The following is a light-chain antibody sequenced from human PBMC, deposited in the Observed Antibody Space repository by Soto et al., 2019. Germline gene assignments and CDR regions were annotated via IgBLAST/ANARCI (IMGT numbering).Light chain of an antibody. CDR2: NTN. Sequence: QAVVTQEPSLTVSPGGTVTLTCDSSTGTVTSSHFCYWIQQKPGQAPRTLIYNTNSKHSWTPARFSGSLLGGKAALTLSGAQPEDDAYYYCLLAYSGARIFGGGTKLTVL. J-gene: IGLJ2*01. CDR1: TGTVTSSHF. CDR3: LLAYSGARI. V-gene: IGLV7-46*01.